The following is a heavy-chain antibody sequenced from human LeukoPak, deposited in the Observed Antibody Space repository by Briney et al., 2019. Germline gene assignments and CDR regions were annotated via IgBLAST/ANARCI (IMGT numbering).Heavy chain of an antibody. CDR2: ISAYNGNT. J-gene: IGHJ4*02. D-gene: IGHD3-22*01. CDR3: ARARSSSGYYYDSSGYTVDY. Sequence: ASVKVSCKASGYTFTSYYIHWVRQAPGQGLEWMGWISAYNGNTNYAQKLQGRVTMTTDTSTSTAYMELRSLRSDDTAVYYCARARSSSGYYYDSSGYTVDYWGQGTLVTVSS. V-gene: IGHV1-18*04. CDR1: GYTFTSYY.